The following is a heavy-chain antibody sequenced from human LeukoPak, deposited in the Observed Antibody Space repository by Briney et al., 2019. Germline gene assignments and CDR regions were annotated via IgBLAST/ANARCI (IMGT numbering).Heavy chain of an antibody. CDR3: AREFWSGSYSDK. D-gene: IGHD3-3*01. CDR2: IFYTGST. J-gene: IGHJ4*02. Sequence: ASETLSLTCTVSGGSISGSGDYWSWIRQRPGKGLEWIGNIFYTGSTYYNPSLESRVTISVDTSKNQFSLKLRSVTAADTAVYYCAREFWSGSYSDKWGQGTLVTVSS. CDR1: GGSISGSGDY. V-gene: IGHV4-31*03.